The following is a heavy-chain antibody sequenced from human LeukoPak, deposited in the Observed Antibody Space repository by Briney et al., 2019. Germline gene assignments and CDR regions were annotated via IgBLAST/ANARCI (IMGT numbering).Heavy chain of an antibody. V-gene: IGHV4-4*02. J-gene: IGHJ3*02. Sequence: SGTLSLTCAVSGGSISSTNWWSWVRQPPGKGLEWIGSIYYSGSTYYNPSLKSRVTISVDTSKNQFSLKLSSVTAADTAVYYCARGGGYFLIDAFDIWGLGTMVTVSS. CDR1: GGSISSTNW. CDR2: IYYSGST. D-gene: IGHD3-22*01. CDR3: ARGGGYFLIDAFDI.